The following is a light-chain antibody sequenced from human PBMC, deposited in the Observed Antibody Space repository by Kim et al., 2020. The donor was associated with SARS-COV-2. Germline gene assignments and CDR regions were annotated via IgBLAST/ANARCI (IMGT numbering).Light chain of an antibody. CDR3: CSYAGSYTV. Sequence: PGQSVAISCTGTSNDVGGYNYVSWYQQHPGNAPKLMIYDVSNRPPGVPDRFSGSKSGNTASLTISGLQPEDEADYYCCSYAGSYTVFGGGTQLTVL. CDR1: SNDVGGYNY. V-gene: IGLV2-11*03. J-gene: IGLJ2*01. CDR2: DVS.